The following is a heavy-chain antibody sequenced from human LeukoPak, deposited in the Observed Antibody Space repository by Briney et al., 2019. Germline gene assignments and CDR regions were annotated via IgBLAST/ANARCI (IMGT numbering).Heavy chain of an antibody. CDR3: ARYHDYGGNPDY. J-gene: IGHJ4*02. Sequence: ASVKVSCKASGYTFTGYYMHWVRQAPGQGLEWMGRINPNSGGTNYAQKFQGRVTMTRDTSISTAYMELSRLRSDDTAVYYCARYHDYGGNPDYWGQGTLVTVSS. CDR2: INPNSGGT. V-gene: IGHV1-2*06. D-gene: IGHD4-23*01. CDR1: GYTFTGYY.